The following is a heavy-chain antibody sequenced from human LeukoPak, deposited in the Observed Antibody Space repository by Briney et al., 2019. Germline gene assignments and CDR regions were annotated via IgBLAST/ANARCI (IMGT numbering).Heavy chain of an antibody. CDR3: AREELFAYYFDY. J-gene: IGHJ4*02. V-gene: IGHV3-23*01. Sequence: GGTLRLSCAASGFTFNTYGMSWVRQAPGKGLEWVSVISASGGSTYYADSVKGRFTISRDNSKNTLYLQMNSLRAEDTAVYYCAREELFAYYFDYWGQGTLVTVSS. D-gene: IGHD1-26*01. CDR2: ISASGGST. CDR1: GFTFNTYG.